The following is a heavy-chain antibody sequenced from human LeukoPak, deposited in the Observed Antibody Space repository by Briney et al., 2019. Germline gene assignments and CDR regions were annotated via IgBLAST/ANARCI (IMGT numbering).Heavy chain of an antibody. CDR2: IYYSGST. V-gene: IGHV4-59*01. J-gene: IGHJ6*03. CDR1: GGSISSYY. Sequence: SETLFLTCTVSGGSISSYYWSWIRQPPGKGLEWIGYIYYSGSTNSNPSLKSRVTIAVDTSKNQFSLKLSSVTAADTAVYYCARDVNYHDSSGYYYYYMDVWGKGTTVTVSS. CDR3: ARDVNYHDSSGYYYYYMDV. D-gene: IGHD3-22*01.